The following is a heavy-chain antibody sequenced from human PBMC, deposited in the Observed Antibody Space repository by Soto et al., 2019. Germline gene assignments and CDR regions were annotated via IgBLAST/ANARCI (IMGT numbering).Heavy chain of an antibody. CDR1: GFSLTTSGVG. D-gene: IGHD2-2*01. CDR2: IYWNGIE. Sequence: QITLKESGPTLVKPTQTPTLTCTFSGFSLTTSGVGVTWIRQPPGKALEWLGLIYWNGIERYSPSLKSRLSLTKDTSKDQVVLTMTDVGPVDTATYYCAHTRVPDTLDYWGPGTRVTVSS. J-gene: IGHJ4*02. CDR3: AHTRVPDTLDY. V-gene: IGHV2-5*01.